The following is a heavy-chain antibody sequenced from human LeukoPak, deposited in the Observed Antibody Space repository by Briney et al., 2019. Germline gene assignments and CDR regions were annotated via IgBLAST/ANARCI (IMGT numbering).Heavy chain of an antibody. CDR3: ARGGNSGWRTPNDDY. D-gene: IGHD6-19*01. CDR1: GYTFTSYG. CDR2: SSAYIGNT. V-gene: IGHV1-18*01. Sequence: AASVKVSCKASGYTFTSYGISWVRQAPGQGLEWMGWSSAYIGNTNYAQKLQGRVTMTTDTSTSTAYMELRSLRSDDTAVYYCARGGNSGWRTPNDDYWGQGTLVTVSS. J-gene: IGHJ4*02.